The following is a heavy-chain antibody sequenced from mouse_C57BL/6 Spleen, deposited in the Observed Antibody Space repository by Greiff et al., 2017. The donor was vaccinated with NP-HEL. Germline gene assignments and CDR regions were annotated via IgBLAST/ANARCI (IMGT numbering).Heavy chain of an antibody. CDR3: ASIYYYCSSPAWFAY. D-gene: IGHD1-1*01. CDR1: GFNIKDYY. Sequence: VQLQQSGAELVKPGASVKLSCTASGFNIKDYYMHWVKQRTEQGLEWIGRIDPEDGETKYAPKFQGKATITADTSSNPAYLQLSSLTSEDTAVYYCASIYYYCSSPAWFAYWGQGTLVTVSA. V-gene: IGHV14-2*01. J-gene: IGHJ3*01. CDR2: IDPEDGET.